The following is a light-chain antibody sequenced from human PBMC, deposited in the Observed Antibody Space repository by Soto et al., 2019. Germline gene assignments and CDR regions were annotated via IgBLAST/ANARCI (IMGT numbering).Light chain of an antibody. J-gene: IGKJ1*01. CDR1: QSVSSSY. CDR3: QQYGSSPRK. CDR2: GAS. Sequence: EIVLTQSPGTLSLSPGERATLSCRASQSVSSSYIAWYQQRPGQAPRLLIYGASSRATGITDRFSGSGSGTDFTLTISRLEPEDFAVYFCQQYGSSPRKFGQGTKVEVK. V-gene: IGKV3-20*01.